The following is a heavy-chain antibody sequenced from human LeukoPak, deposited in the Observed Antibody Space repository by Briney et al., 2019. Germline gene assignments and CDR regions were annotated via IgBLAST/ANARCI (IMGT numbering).Heavy chain of an antibody. Sequence: GGSLRLSCAASGFTFNSYGMHWVRQAPGKGLEWVAVIHYDGTNKNHADSVKGRFTISRDPSKNTVYLQMNSLRAEDTAVYYFARDWLTTSCDYWGQGTLVTVSS. D-gene: IGHD2-2*01. CDR3: ARDWLTTSCDY. CDR2: IHYDGTNK. J-gene: IGHJ4*02. CDR1: GFTFNSYG. V-gene: IGHV3-33*01.